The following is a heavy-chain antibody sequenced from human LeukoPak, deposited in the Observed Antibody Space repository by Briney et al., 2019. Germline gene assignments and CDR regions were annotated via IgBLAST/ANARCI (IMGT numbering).Heavy chain of an antibody. V-gene: IGHV3-30*03. CDR2: ISYDGSNK. J-gene: IGHJ4*02. CDR1: GFAFSSYG. Sequence: GGSLRLSCAASGFAFSSYGMHWVRQAPGKGLEWVAVISYDGSNKYYADSVKGRFTISRDNSKNTLYLQMNSLRAEDTAVYYCARTHYDSSGYYHFDYWGQGTLVTVSS. CDR3: ARTHYDSSGYYHFDY. D-gene: IGHD3-22*01.